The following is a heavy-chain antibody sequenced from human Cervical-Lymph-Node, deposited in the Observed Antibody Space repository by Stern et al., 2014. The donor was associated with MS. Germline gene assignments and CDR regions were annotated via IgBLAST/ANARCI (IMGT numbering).Heavy chain of an antibody. V-gene: IGHV3-30-3*01. CDR2: VSNEGSKQ. CDR1: GFIFSNYA. CDR3: GRDTCRGGGCYFRY. J-gene: IGHJ4*02. D-gene: IGHD2-15*01. Sequence: EQLVESGGGVVQPGRSLRLSCGASGFIFSNYAMHWVRQVPGKGLDWVAFVSNEGSKQFYADSVKGRFPISRDNANNTLYLQMNSLRPEDTAVYYCGRDTCRGGGCYFRYWGQGILITVSS.